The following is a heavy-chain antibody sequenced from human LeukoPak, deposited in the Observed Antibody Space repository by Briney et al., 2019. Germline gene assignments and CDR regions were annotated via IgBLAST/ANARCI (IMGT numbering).Heavy chain of an antibody. CDR2: ISGSGGST. V-gene: IGHV3-23*01. CDR3: AKDYYGSGSYYFDY. CDR1: GFTFSSYG. J-gene: IGHJ4*02. Sequence: GGSLRLSCAASGFTFSSYGMSWVRQAPGKGLEWVSAISGSGGSTYYADSVKGRFTISRDNSKNTLYLQMNSLRAEDTAVYYCAKDYYGSGSYYFDYWGQGTLVTVSS. D-gene: IGHD3-10*01.